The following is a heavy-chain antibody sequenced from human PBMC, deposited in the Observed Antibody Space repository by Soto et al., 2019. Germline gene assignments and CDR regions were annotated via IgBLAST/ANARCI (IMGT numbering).Heavy chain of an antibody. Sequence: EVPLLESGGGLVQPGGSLRLSCAASGFTFSSYAMSWVRQAPGKGLEWVPAISGSGGSTYYADSVKGRFTISRDNSKITLYLQMNSLRAEDTAVYYCAKALELLPRYYYYGMDVWGQGTTVTVSS. V-gene: IGHV3-23*01. D-gene: IGHD2-15*01. CDR2: ISGSGGST. J-gene: IGHJ6*02. CDR1: GFTFSSYA. CDR3: AKALELLPRYYYYGMDV.